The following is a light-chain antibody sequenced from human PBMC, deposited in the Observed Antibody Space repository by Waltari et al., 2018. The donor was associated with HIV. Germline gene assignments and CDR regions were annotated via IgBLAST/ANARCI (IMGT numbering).Light chain of an antibody. Sequence: DIQLTQSPSTLSASVGDGVTITCRASQSIGYWLAWYQVKPGRGPKLLIYKASSLEGGFPSRFRGSGSATDFTLTISSLQPDDFATYYCQQSQSFLYTFGQGTKLEIK. CDR3: QQSQSFLYT. CDR2: KAS. V-gene: IGKV1-5*03. J-gene: IGKJ2*01. CDR1: QSIGYW.